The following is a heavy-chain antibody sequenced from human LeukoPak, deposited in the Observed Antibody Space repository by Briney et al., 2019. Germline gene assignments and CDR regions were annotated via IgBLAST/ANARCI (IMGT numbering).Heavy chain of an antibody. V-gene: IGHV4-59*01. CDR1: RASLSSDY. D-gene: IGHD1-1*01. CDR3: ARLVEGYYYYGMDV. Sequence: SETLSLTCTVSRASLSSDYWSWVRQPPGKGLQWIGYIDKSGSTNYNPSLKSRVAISLDTSKNQFSLILNSVTAADTAVYYCARLVEGYYYYGMDVWGQGTTVTVSS. J-gene: IGHJ6*02. CDR2: IDKSGST.